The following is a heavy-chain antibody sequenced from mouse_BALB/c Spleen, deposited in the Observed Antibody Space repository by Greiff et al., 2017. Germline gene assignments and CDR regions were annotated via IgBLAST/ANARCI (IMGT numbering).Heavy chain of an antibody. V-gene: IGHV3-2*02. CDR3: AREGYYRYPWFAY. CDR2: ISYSGST. D-gene: IGHD2-14*01. Sequence: EVKLEESGPGLVKPSQSLSLTCTVTGYSITSDYAWNWIRQFPGNKLEWMGYISYSGSTSYNPSLKSRISITRDTSKNQFFLQLNSVTTEDTATYYCAREGYYRYPWFAYWGQGTLVTVSA. J-gene: IGHJ3*01. CDR1: GYSITSDYA.